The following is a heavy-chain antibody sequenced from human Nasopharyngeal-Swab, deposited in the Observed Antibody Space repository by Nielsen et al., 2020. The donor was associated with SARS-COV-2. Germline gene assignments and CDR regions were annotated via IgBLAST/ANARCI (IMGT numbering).Heavy chain of an antibody. J-gene: IGHJ6*02. V-gene: IGHV1-2*04. Sequence: ASVKVSCKASGYTLTGYYMHWVRQAPGQGLEWMGWINPNSGGTNYAQKFQGWVTMTRDTSISTAYMELSRLRSDDTAVYYCARDLVADYALTVRGNYYYGMDVWGQGTTVTVSS. CDR1: GYTLTGYY. CDR2: INPNSGGT. D-gene: IGHD4/OR15-4a*01. CDR3: ARDLVADYALTVRGNYYYGMDV.